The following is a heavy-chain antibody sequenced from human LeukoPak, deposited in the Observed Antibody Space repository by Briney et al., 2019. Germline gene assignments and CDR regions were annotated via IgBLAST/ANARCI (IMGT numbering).Heavy chain of an antibody. Sequence: KSSETLSLTCAVSGGSISSSNWWSWVRQPPGEGVEWIGEIYHSGSTNYNPSLKSRVTISVDKSKNQFSLKLSSVTAADTAVYYCARVQGSGSYRITHFYYYGMDVWGQGTTVTVSS. CDR3: ARVQGSGSYRITHFYYYGMDV. D-gene: IGHD3-10*01. CDR1: GGSISSSNW. J-gene: IGHJ6*02. CDR2: IYHSGST. V-gene: IGHV4-4*02.